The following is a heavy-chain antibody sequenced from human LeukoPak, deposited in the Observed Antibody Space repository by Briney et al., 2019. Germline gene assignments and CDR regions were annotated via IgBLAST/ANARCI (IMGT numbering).Heavy chain of an antibody. D-gene: IGHD3-9*01. V-gene: IGHV1-8*01. J-gene: IGHJ4*02. CDR3: LRARLAFDY. Sequence: ASVKVSCKASVYTFTSYDIKWVREATGQGLEWMGWMNPNSGNTGYAQKFQGRVTMTRNTSISTAYMELSSLRSEDTAVYYCLRARLAFDYWGQGTLVTVSS. CDR1: VYTFTSYD. CDR2: MNPNSGNT.